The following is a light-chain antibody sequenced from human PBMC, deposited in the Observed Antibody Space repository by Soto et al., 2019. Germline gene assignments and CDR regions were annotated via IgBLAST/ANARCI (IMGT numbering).Light chain of an antibody. CDR3: QQYRNWPET. CDR1: QSVSSN. V-gene: IGKV3-15*01. Sequence: EIVLTLSPATVSVSAGDRVTXTCRASQSVSSNLAWYQQKAGQATRLLIYGASTRATGMTARLSGSGSGTEFTLTINNLQSEDFAVYYCQQYRNWPETFGQGTKVDNK. J-gene: IGKJ1*01. CDR2: GAS.